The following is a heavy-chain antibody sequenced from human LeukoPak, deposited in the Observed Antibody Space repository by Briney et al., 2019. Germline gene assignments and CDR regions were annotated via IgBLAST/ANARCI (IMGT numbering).Heavy chain of an antibody. CDR3: ARGFTGSYYDAFDI. CDR2: ILYDGSKK. Sequence: GGSLRLSCVASGFTFTNYGMHWVRQAPGKGLEWVAAILYDGSKKYYADSVKGRFSIYRDNSNYTLYLQMNSLRAEDTAVYYCARGFTGSYYDAFDIWGQGTMVSVSS. CDR1: GFTFTNYG. J-gene: IGHJ3*02. V-gene: IGHV3-30*03. D-gene: IGHD1-26*01.